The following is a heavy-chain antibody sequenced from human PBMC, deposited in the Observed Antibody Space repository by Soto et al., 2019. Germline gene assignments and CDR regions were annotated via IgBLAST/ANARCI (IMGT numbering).Heavy chain of an antibody. D-gene: IGHD2-15*01. Sequence: FPLKLSCKAAGGTLSSYTFSWVRQTPGQGLEWMGRVIPNLGVTNYAKKLQGRFTIVVDTSTSTAYMELNSLRYEDTAVYYCARDKGYCSDNSCSDFDYWGQGTLVTVSS. CDR1: GGTLSSYT. CDR2: VIPNLGVT. CDR3: ARDKGYCSDNSCSDFDY. V-gene: IGHV1-69*04. J-gene: IGHJ4*02.